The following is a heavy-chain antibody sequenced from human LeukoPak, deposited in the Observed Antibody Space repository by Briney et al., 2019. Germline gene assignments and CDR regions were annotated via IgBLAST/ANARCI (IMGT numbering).Heavy chain of an antibody. CDR2: IYHSGST. Sequence: KPSETLSLTCTVSGYSISSGYYWGWIRQPPGKGLEWIGSIYHSGSTYYNPSLKSRVTISVDTSKNQFSLKLSSVTAADTAVYYCARDLYNWNYDYWGQGTLVTVSS. CDR1: GYSISSGYY. V-gene: IGHV4-38-2*02. CDR3: ARDLYNWNYDY. D-gene: IGHD1-7*01. J-gene: IGHJ4*02.